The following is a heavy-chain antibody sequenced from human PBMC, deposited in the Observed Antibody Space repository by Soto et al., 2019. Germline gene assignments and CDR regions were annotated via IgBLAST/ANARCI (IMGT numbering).Heavy chain of an antibody. CDR1: GFTINNNY. CDR3: AREGDQYYCYYMDV. J-gene: IGHJ6*03. Sequence: GGSLRLSCAVSGFTINNNYMSWVRQAPGKGLEWVSVLSSGGNAYYADFVKGRFTISRDNSKSTLYLQMNSLRTEDTAVYYCAREGDQYYCYYMDVWGKGTTVTVSS. V-gene: IGHV3-66*01. CDR2: LSSGGNA.